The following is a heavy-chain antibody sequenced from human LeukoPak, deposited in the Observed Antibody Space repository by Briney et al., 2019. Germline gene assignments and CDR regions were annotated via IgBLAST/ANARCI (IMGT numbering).Heavy chain of an antibody. D-gene: IGHD3-22*01. CDR3: AREVILVVTTGWFDP. CDR2: IYYSGRT. CDR1: GGSISSSSFY. V-gene: IGHV4-39*07. Sequence: SETLSLTCTVSGGSISSSSFYWGWIRQPPGRGLEWIGSIYYSGRTYYNASLKSRVTISVDTSKNQFSLKLSSVTAADTAVYYCAREVILVVTTGWFDPWGQGTLVTVSS. J-gene: IGHJ5*02.